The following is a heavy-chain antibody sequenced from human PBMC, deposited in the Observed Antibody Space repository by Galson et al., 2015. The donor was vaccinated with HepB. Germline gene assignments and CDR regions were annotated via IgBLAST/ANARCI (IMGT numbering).Heavy chain of an antibody. J-gene: IGHJ5*02. CDR1: GFTFTDYS. Sequence: SLRLSCAASGFTFTDYSMSWIRQAPGKGLEWVSYISGSGSTTIFYANSVKGRFTISRDNAKNSVYLQMSSLRAEDTAVYYCARATLTWFDPWSQGTLVTVSS. CDR2: ISGSGSTTI. CDR3: ARATLTWFDP. D-gene: IGHD2/OR15-2a*01. V-gene: IGHV3-11*01.